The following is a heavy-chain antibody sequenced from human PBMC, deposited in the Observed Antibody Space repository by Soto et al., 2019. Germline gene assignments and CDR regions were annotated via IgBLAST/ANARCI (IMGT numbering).Heavy chain of an antibody. CDR3: AKDLNAFWSGLDY. CDR2: ISDDGRNK. D-gene: IGHD3-3*01. CDR1: GFTFSNYG. Sequence: QVQLVESGGGAVQPGRSLSLSCAASGFTFSNYGMHWVRQAPGKGLEWVAVISDDGRNKYYVDSVKGRFTISRDNSKNTLYLQMNSLRGDDTAVFYCAKDLNAFWSGLDYWGQGTLVTVSS. J-gene: IGHJ4*02. V-gene: IGHV3-30*18.